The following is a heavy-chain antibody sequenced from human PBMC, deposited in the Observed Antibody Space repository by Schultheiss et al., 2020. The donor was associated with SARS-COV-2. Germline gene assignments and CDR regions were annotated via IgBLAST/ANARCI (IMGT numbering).Heavy chain of an antibody. CDR1: GGSFSGYY. Sequence: SQTLSLTCAVYGGSFSGYYWSWIRQPPGKGLEWIGEINHSGSTNYNPSLKSRVTISVDTSKNQFSLKLSSVTAADTAVYYCARGLYSSSWYSFASGFDYWGQGTLVTV. CDR2: INHSGST. J-gene: IGHJ4*02. CDR3: ARGLYSSSWYSFASGFDY. V-gene: IGHV4-34*01. D-gene: IGHD6-13*01.